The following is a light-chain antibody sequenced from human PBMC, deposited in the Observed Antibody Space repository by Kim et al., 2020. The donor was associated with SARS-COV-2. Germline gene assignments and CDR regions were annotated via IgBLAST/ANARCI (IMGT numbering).Light chain of an antibody. Sequence: EIVLTQSPGTLSLSPGERATLSCRASQGVSSRYLAWYQQKPGQAPRLLIYGASSRATGIPDNFSGSGSGTDFTLTINRLEPEDFAVCYCQQYGSSPLTFGGGTKVEIK. CDR3: QQYGSSPLT. V-gene: IGKV3-20*01. CDR2: GAS. J-gene: IGKJ4*01. CDR1: QGVSSRY.